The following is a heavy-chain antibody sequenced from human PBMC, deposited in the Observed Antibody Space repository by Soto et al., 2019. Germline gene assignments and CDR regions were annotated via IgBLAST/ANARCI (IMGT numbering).Heavy chain of an antibody. V-gene: IGHV4-61*01. CDR1: GDSVRSGSFC. CDR3: ARDSTAFLFDY. D-gene: IGHD2-2*01. CDR2: IQSTGRT. J-gene: IGHJ4*02. Sequence: PSETLSLTCTVSGDSVRSGSFCWTWIRQPPGKGLEWIGDIQSTGRTSYNPSLKSRVTISLDPSKNQFALNLTSVTAADTAIYYCARDSTAFLFDYWGQGALVTVSS.